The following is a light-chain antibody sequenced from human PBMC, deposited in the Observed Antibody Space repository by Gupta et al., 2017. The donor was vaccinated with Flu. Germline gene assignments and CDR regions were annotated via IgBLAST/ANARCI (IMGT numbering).Light chain of an antibody. Sequence: TLSLSPGERATLSCRASQSVGSYLAWYKQKPGQAPRLLIFDASIRATGIAARFNGSGAGTDFTLTISSREPEDFAVYYCQQRTDGRRDYTFGQGTKLEIK. CDR3: QQRTDGRRDYT. V-gene: IGKV3-11*01. CDR2: DAS. CDR1: QSVGSY. J-gene: IGKJ2*01.